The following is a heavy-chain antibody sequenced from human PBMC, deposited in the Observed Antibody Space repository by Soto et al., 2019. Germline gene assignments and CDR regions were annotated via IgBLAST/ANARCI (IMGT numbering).Heavy chain of an antibody. V-gene: IGHV4-59*08. CDR2: IYYSGST. J-gene: IGHJ4*02. D-gene: IGHD5-18*01. CDR3: ARHPGYGLYYFDY. CDR1: GGSISSYY. Sequence: SETLSLTCTVSGGSISSYYWSWIRQPPGKGLEWIGYIYYSGSTNYNPSLKSRVTISVDTSKSQFSLKLSSVTAADTAVYYCARHPGYGLYYFDYWGQGTLVTVSS.